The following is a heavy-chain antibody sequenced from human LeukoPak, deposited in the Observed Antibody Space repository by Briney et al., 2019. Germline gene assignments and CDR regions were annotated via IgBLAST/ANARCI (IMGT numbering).Heavy chain of an antibody. Sequence: GSLRLSCAASGFTFSSYAMRWVRQAPGKGLEWVSAIGSGSGGTTIYADPVKGRFTISRDNSKNTLYLQMSSLRDDDTAVYYCVRGVGVSRFNYFDPWGQGTLVVVSS. D-gene: IGHD5-24*01. CDR2: IGSGSGGTT. CDR1: GFTFSSYA. CDR3: VRGVGVSRFNYFDP. V-gene: IGHV3-23*01. J-gene: IGHJ5*02.